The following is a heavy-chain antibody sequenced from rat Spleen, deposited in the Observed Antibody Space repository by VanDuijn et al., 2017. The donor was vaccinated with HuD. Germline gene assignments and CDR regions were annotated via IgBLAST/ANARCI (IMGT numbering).Heavy chain of an antibody. D-gene: IGHD1-12*01. Sequence: EVQLVESGGGLVQPGRSLKLSCAASGFTFSDYNMAWVRQAPKKGLEWVATIIYDGGSTYYRDSVRGRFTISRDSAKNSLYLQMDSLRSEDTATYYCVADRRYYDESDAMDAWGQGASVTVSS. CDR3: VADRRYYDESDAMDA. J-gene: IGHJ4*01. V-gene: IGHV5S10*01. CDR2: IIYDGGST. CDR1: GFTFSDYN.